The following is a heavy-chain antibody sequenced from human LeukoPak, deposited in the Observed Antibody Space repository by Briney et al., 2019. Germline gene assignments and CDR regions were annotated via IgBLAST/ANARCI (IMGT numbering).Heavy chain of an antibody. CDR2: IKKDGSDK. V-gene: IGHV3-7*01. CDR1: GFTFSSYW. Sequence: PGGSLRLSCAASGFTFSSYWMSWVRQAPGKGLEWVANIKKDGSDKYYVDSVKGRFTISRDNAKNSLYLQMNGLRAEDTALYYCLQYDAGSTWGQGTLVTVSS. D-gene: IGHD3-10*01. CDR3: LQYDAGST. J-gene: IGHJ4*02.